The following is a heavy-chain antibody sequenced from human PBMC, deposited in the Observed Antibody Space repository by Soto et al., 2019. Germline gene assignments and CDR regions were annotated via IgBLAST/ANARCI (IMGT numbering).Heavy chain of an antibody. J-gene: IGHJ4*02. V-gene: IGHV4-59*01. CDR2: MSYSGST. CDR3: ARVSGNIVAPTLYFDY. Sequence: QVQLQESGPTLVTPSETLSLTCTVSGGSIRSYYWSWIRQPPGKGLEWIAYMSYSGSTNYNPSLKSRVTPSVDTSKNQFSLKLSSVTAADTAIYYCARVSGNIVAPTLYFDYWGQGTLVTVSS. D-gene: IGHD5-12*01. CDR1: GGSIRSYY.